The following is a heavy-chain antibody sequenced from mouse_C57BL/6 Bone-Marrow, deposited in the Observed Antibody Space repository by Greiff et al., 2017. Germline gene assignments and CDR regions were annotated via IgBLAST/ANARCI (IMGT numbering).Heavy chain of an antibody. V-gene: IGHV5-4*01. J-gene: IGHJ1*03. CDR1: GFTFSSYA. D-gene: IGHD2-5*01. CDR2: ISDGGSYS. CDR3: ARGRTIVTYWYFDV. Sequence: VQLKESGGGLVKPGGSLQLSCAASGFTFSSYAMSWVRPTPEKRLEWVATISDGGSYSYYPANVTGRFTISRDNAKNHLYLQMSHLKSEDTAMYYCARGRTIVTYWYFDVWGTGTTVTVSS.